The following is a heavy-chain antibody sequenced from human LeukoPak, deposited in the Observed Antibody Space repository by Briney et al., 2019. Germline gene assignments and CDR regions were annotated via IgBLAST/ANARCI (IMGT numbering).Heavy chain of an antibody. J-gene: IGHJ4*02. Sequence: PGGSLRLSCAASGFNVEDYAMHWVRQAPGKGLEWVSGITWDSNSIDYADSVKGRFTISRDNAQNSLTLHMNGLRPEDTALYFCASKRVWGQGTLVTVSS. V-gene: IGHV3-9*01. CDR3: ASKRV. CDR1: GFNVEDYA. CDR2: ITWDSNSI.